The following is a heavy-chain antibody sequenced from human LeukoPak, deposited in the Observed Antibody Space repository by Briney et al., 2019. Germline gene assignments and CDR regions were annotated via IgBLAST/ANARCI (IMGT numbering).Heavy chain of an antibody. D-gene: IGHD2-2*01. CDR1: GFILSDYR. CDR2: ITTTGDTK. J-gene: IGHJ6*04. CDR3: VRDAKEGQLLDRSV. V-gene: IGHV3-48*01. Sequence: GGSLRLSCGGSGFILSDYRMDWVRQAPGKGLEWVSLITTTGDTKYYADSVKGRFTIPRDNAKNSLSLQMNSLRADDTAVYYCVRDAKEGQLLDRSVWGKGTTVIVSS.